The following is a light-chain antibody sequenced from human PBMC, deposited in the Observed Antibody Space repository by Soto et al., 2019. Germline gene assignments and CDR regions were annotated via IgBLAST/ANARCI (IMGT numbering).Light chain of an antibody. CDR1: GSDVGNYVF. Sequence: QSALTQPASVSGSPGQSITISCTGTGSDVGNYVFVSWYQQYPGKAPKLIIFEVSNRPSGVSDRFSGSKSGSTASLSISGLQSEDEADYYCDSYTSTSTLVFGTGTKVTVL. J-gene: IGLJ1*01. V-gene: IGLV2-14*01. CDR3: DSYTSTSTLV. CDR2: EVS.